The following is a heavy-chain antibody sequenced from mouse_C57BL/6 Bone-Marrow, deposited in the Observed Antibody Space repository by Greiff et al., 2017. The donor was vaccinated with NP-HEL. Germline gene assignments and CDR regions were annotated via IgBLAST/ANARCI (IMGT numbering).Heavy chain of an antibody. CDR2: IGPSDGYT. CDR3: ERFRCIDD. Sequence: QVQLQQPGAELVKPGASVKLSCKASGYTFTSYWMQWVNQRPGQGLEWIGEIGPSDGYTNYNEKFKGKATLTVDTSSSTVYLQLSRLTSEDSAVYYCERFRCIDDWGTGTTVTVSS. CDR1: GYTFTSYW. V-gene: IGHV1-50*01. J-gene: IGHJ1*03.